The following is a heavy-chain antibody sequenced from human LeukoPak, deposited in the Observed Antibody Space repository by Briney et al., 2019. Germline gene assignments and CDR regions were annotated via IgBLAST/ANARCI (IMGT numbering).Heavy chain of an antibody. J-gene: IGHJ3*02. D-gene: IGHD3-3*01. Sequence: PSETLSLTCTVCGGSISGYYWNWLRKPRGKGLEWIGFISYSGSANYNPSLKSRVTISVDTSNNQLSLQLSSVTAADTAVYYCARDLSQVGVVTLGASDIWGQGTMVTVSS. CDR1: GGSISGYY. CDR2: ISYSGSA. V-gene: IGHV4-59*01. CDR3: ARDLSQVGVVTLGASDI.